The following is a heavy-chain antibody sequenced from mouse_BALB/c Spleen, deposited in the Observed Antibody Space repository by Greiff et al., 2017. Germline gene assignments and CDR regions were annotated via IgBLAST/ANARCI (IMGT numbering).Heavy chain of an antibody. V-gene: IGHV5-12-2*01. CDR3: ARHGEATGVVPPAWFAY. CDR1: GFTFSSYT. CDR2: ISNGGGST. Sequence: EVMLVESGGGLVQPGGSLKLSCAASGFTFSSYTMSWVRQTPEKRLEWVAYISNGGGSTYYPDTVKGRFTISRDNAKNTLYLQMSSLKSEDTAMYSCARHGEATGVVPPAWFAYWGQGTLVTVSA. J-gene: IGHJ3*01. D-gene: IGHD1-1*01.